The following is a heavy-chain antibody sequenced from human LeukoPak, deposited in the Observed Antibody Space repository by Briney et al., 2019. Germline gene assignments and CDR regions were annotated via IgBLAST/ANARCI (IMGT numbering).Heavy chain of an antibody. D-gene: IGHD3-16*02. Sequence: SGPTLVKPTQTLTLTCTFSGFSVSTSGVCVGWIRQPPGKALEWLALIYWDDDKRYSPSLKSRLTITKDTSKNQVVLTMTNMDPVDTATYYCARTLVDYVWGSYRYTGFDYWGQGTLVTVSS. CDR2: IYWDDDK. CDR1: GFSVSTSGVC. CDR3: ARTLVDYVWGSYRYTGFDY. J-gene: IGHJ4*02. V-gene: IGHV2-5*02.